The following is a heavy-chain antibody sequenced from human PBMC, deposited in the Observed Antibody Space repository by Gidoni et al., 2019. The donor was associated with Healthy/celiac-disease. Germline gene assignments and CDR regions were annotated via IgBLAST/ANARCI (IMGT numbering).Heavy chain of an antibody. CDR3: ARAPTMVRGAHGPYYYYGMDV. D-gene: IGHD3-10*01. CDR1: GGSISSYY. J-gene: IGHJ6*02. CDR2: IYYSGST. V-gene: IGHV4-59*01. Sequence: QVQLQESGPGLVKPSETLSLTCTVSGGSISSYYWSWIRQPPGKGLEWIGYIYYSGSTNYNPSLKSRVTISVDTSKNQFSLKLSSVTAADTAVYYCARAPTMVRGAHGPYYYYGMDVWGQGTTVTVSS.